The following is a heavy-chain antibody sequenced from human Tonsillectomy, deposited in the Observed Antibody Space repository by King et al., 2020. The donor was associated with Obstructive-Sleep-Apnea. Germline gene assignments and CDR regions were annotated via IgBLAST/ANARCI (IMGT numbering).Heavy chain of an antibody. V-gene: IGHV3-15*01. Sequence: GQLVQSGGGLVKPGGSLRLSCAASGFTFSDAWMTWVRQAPGKGLEWVGRIKSKTDGGTTDYAAPVKGRFTIPREDSKNTLYLQMNSLKTENTAGYYCTPEGILTGYYSDDYFYGLDVWGQGTTVTVSS. J-gene: IGHJ6*02. CDR1: GFTFSDAW. D-gene: IGHD3-9*01. CDR2: IKSKTDGGTT. CDR3: TPEGILTGYYSDDYFYGLDV.